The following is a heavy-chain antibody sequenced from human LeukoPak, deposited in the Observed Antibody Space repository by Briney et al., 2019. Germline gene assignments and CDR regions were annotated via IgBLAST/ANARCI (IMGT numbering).Heavy chain of an antibody. J-gene: IGHJ3*02. D-gene: IGHD4-11*01. Sequence: PSETLSLTCAVYGGSLSGYYWSWIRQPPGKGLEWIGEINHSGSTNYNPSLKSRVTISVDTSKNQFSLKLSSVTAADTAVYYCARGGVWRLQYLVSVLGFDAFDIWGQGTMVTVSS. V-gene: IGHV4-34*01. CDR1: GGSLSGYY. CDR2: INHSGST. CDR3: ARGGVWRLQYLVSVLGFDAFDI.